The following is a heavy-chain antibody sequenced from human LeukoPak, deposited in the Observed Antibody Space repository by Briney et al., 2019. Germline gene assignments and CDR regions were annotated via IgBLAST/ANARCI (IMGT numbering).Heavy chain of an antibody. V-gene: IGHV1-2*06. D-gene: IGHD6-6*01. J-gene: IGHJ4*02. CDR2: INPNSGGT. CDR1: GYTFTGYY. Sequence: GASVKVSCKASGYTFTGYYMHWVRQAPGQGLEWMGRINPNSGGTNYAQKFQGRVTMTRETSISTAYMELSRLRSDDTAVYYCARVNIAARRGLDYWGQGTLVTVSS. CDR3: ARVNIAARRGLDY.